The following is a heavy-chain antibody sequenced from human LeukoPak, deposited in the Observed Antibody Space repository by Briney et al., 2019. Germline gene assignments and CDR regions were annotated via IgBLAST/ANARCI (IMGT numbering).Heavy chain of an antibody. CDR1: GGSISSSNW. J-gene: IGHJ4*02. Sequence: SETLSLTCAVSGGSISSSNWWSWVRQPPGKGLEWIGEIYHSGRTTYTPSLKSRVTISVDKSKNQFSLKLSSVTAADTAVYYCARVLATQRPYCFDYWGQGTLVTVSS. CDR3: ARVLATQRPYCFDY. D-gene: IGHD5-12*01. V-gene: IGHV4-4*02. CDR2: IYHSGRT.